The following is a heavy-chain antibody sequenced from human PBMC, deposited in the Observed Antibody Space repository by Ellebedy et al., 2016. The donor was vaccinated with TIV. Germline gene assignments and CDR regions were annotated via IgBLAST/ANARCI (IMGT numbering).Heavy chain of an antibody. CDR2: INQDGGEK. D-gene: IGHD2-15*01. CDR3: ARLIGGTCQCAFDI. V-gene: IGHV3-7*01. Sequence: PGGSLRLSCADSGFTFSSYWMSWVRQAPGKGLEWVANINQDGGEKNYVDSVRGRFTISRDNAKNSLYLQMNSLRAEDTAVYYCARLIGGTCQCAFDIWGQGTMVTVSS. CDR1: GFTFSSYW. J-gene: IGHJ3*02.